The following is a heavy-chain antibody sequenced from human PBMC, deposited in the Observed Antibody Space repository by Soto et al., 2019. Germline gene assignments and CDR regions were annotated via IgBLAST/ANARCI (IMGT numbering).Heavy chain of an antibody. D-gene: IGHD3-16*01. J-gene: IGHJ4*02. Sequence: QVQLQQWGAGLLKPSETLSLTCEVHGGSFSDYYWSWIRQPPGKGLEWIGEINHSGSTNYNPSLKSRVNISVDTSKIQFSLKLRSVTAADTAVSYCARGWGYRPYWGQGPLVTVSS. V-gene: IGHV4-34*01. CDR2: INHSGST. CDR1: GGSFSDYY. CDR3: ARGWGYRPY.